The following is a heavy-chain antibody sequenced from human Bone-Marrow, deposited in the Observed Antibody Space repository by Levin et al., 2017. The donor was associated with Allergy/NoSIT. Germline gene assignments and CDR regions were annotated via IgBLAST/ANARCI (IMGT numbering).Heavy chain of an antibody. Sequence: GESLKISCAASGFTVSSHHMSWVRQAPGKGLEWVSVIYSGGSTYYADSVKGRFTTSRDNFKNTLYLQMNSLRAEDTAVYYCASLKPTEYFQHWGQGTLVTVSS. CDR2: IYSGGST. J-gene: IGHJ1*01. V-gene: IGHV3-53*01. CDR3: ASLKPTEYFQH. CDR1: GFTVSSHH. D-gene: IGHD3-9*01.